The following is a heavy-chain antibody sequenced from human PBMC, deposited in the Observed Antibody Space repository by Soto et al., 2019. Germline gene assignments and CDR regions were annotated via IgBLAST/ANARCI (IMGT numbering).Heavy chain of an antibody. Sequence: PGGSLRLSCAASGFTFSNAWMNWVRQAPGKGLEWVGRIKSKTDGGTTDYAAPVKGRFTISRDDSKNTLYLQMNSLKTEDTAVYYCTTDIAVNTDYYYYYGIDVWGQGPTVTGSS. CDR3: TTDIAVNTDYYYYYGIDV. V-gene: IGHV3-15*07. CDR1: GFTFSNAW. J-gene: IGHJ6*02. D-gene: IGHD2-21*01. CDR2: IKSKTDGGTT.